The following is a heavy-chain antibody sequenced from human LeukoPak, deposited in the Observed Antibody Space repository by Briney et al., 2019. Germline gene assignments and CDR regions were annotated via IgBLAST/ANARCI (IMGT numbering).Heavy chain of an antibody. Sequence: GGSLRLSCAASGFTFSSYWMPWVRQAPGKGLVWVSRINSDGSSTIYADSVKGRFTMSRDNAKNTLYLQMNSVTAEDTAVYYCAKSHTSYSSSWSVSYYFDSWGQGVLVTVSS. D-gene: IGHD6-13*01. CDR1: GFTFSSYW. J-gene: IGHJ4*02. V-gene: IGHV3-74*01. CDR2: INSDGSST. CDR3: AKSHTSYSSSWSVSYYFDS.